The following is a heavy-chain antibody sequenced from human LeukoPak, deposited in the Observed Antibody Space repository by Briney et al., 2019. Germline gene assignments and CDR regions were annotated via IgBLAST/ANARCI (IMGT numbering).Heavy chain of an antibody. CDR2: IYTSGST. J-gene: IGHJ4*02. CDR3: ARSDTAMVIFDY. Sequence: SETLSLTFTVSGGSISSYYWSWIRQPPGKGLEWIGYIYTSGSTNYNPSLKSRVTISVDTSKNQFSLKLSSVTAADTAVYYCARSDTAMVIFDYWGQGTLVTVSS. D-gene: IGHD5-18*01. V-gene: IGHV4-4*09. CDR1: GGSISSYY.